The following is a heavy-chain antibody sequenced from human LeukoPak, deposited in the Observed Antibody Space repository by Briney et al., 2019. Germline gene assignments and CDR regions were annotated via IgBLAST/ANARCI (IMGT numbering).Heavy chain of an antibody. CDR2: IYPGDSDT. Sequence: GESLKISCKGSGYSFTSYWIGWVRQMPGKGLEWMGIIYPGDSDTRYSPSFQGQVTISADKSISTAYLQWSSLKASDTAMYYCASPFYYYDSSGYRGAFDIWGQGTMVTVSS. CDR3: ASPFYYYDSSGYRGAFDI. J-gene: IGHJ3*02. V-gene: IGHV5-51*01. D-gene: IGHD3-22*01. CDR1: GYSFTSYW.